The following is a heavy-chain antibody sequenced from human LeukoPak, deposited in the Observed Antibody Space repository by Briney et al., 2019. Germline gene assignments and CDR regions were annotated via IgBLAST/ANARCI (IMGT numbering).Heavy chain of an antibody. CDR3: AKDRGATPNNWFDP. D-gene: IGHD1-26*01. V-gene: IGHV3-74*01. Sequence: PAGGSLRLSCAASGFTFSSYWMHWVRQAPGKGLVWVSRINSDGSSTSYADSVKGRFTISRDNAKNTLYLQMNSLRAEDTAVYYCAKDRGATPNNWFDPWGQGTLVTVSS. J-gene: IGHJ5*02. CDR1: GFTFSSYW. CDR2: INSDGSST.